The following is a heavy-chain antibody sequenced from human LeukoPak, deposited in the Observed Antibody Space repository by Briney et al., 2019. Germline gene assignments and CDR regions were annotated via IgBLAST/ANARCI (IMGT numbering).Heavy chain of an antibody. V-gene: IGHV4-59*08. CDR1: GGSISSYY. CDR3: ARHGPGVAPFDY. CDR2: IYYSGST. Sequence: SETLSLTCTVSGGSISSYYWSWLRQPPGKGLEWIGYIYYSGSTNYNPSLKSRVTISVDTSKNQFSLKLSSVTAADTAVYYCARHGPGVAPFDYWGQGTLVTVSS. D-gene: IGHD2-15*01. J-gene: IGHJ4*02.